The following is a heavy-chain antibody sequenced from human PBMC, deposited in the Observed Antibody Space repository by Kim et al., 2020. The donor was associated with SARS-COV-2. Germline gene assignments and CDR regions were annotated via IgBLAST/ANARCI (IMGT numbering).Heavy chain of an antibody. V-gene: IGHV3-15*01. J-gene: IGHJ4*02. CDR2: IKSKTDGGTT. CDR1: GFTFSNAW. CDR3: TTASLLWFGELCY. Sequence: GGSLRLSCAASGFTFSNAWMSWVRQAPGKRLEWVGRIKSKTDGGTTDYAAPVKGRFTISRDDSKNTLYLQMNSLKTEDTAVYYCTTASLLWFGELCYWGQGTLVTVSS. D-gene: IGHD3-10*01.